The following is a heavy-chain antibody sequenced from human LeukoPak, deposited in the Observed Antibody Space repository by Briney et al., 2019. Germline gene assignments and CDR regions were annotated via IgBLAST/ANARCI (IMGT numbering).Heavy chain of an antibody. CDR3: ASGKYPENFRY. CDR2: MNQDASER. Sequence: GGSLRLSCATSGLTFSHYWMSWVRQAPRKGLEWVATMNQDASERFYVDSVKGRCTISRDNAKNSLYLQINNLRAEDTAVYYCASGKYPENFRYWGRGTLVTVSS. D-gene: IGHD2/OR15-2a*01. V-gene: IGHV3-7*01. CDR1: GLTFSHYW. J-gene: IGHJ4*02.